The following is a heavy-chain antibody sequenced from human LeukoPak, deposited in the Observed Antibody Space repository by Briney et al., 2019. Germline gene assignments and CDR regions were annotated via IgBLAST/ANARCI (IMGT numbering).Heavy chain of an antibody. CDR2: ISYHESNK. V-gene: IGHV3-30-3*01. CDR1: GFTFSSYS. D-gene: IGHD5-12*01. CDR3: ARDWGTDIVATPGDY. J-gene: IGHJ4*02. Sequence: GGSLRLSCTASGFTFSSYSLYWVRQAPGKGLECVAVISYHESNKYYADSVKGRFTISRDNSKDTLFLQMNSLRAEDTAVYYCARDWGTDIVATPGDYWGQGTLVTVSS.